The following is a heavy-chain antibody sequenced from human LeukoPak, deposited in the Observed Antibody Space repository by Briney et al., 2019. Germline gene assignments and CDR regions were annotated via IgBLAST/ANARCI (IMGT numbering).Heavy chain of an antibody. Sequence: GGSLRLSCAASGFTLSSYWMHWVRQVPGKGLVWVSRINCDGSSTSYADSVKGRFTISRDNAKNTLYLQMNSLRAEDTAVYYCARAISYTNYGMDVWGQGTTVTVSS. CDR2: INCDGSST. V-gene: IGHV3-74*01. CDR1: GFTLSSYW. D-gene: IGHD4-11*01. J-gene: IGHJ6*02. CDR3: ARAISYTNYGMDV.